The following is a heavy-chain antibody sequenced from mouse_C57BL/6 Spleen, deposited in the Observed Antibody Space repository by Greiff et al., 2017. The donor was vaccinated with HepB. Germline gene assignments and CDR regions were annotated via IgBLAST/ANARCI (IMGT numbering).Heavy chain of an antibody. Sequence: EVKLMESGEGLVKPGGSLKLSCAASGFTFSSYAMSWVRQTPEKRLEWVAYISSGGDYIYYADTVKGRFTISRDNARNTLYLQMSSLKSEDTAMYYCTRDTYYYGSSYRYFDYWGQGTTLTVSS. CDR2: ISSGGDYI. CDR3: TRDTYYYGSSYRYFDY. CDR1: GFTFSSYA. D-gene: IGHD1-1*01. J-gene: IGHJ2*01. V-gene: IGHV5-9-1*02.